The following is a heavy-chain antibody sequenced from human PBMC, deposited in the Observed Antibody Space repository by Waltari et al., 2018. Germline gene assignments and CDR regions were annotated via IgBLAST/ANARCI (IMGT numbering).Heavy chain of an antibody. D-gene: IGHD1-26*01. CDR1: GGAFGTYA. CDR3: ARRNLGYAFDI. Sequence: QVQLVQSGAEVTKPGSSVKVSCTASGGAFGTYAITWVRQAPGHGLEWVGGIIPIYGTPNFAQKFQGRVTFTADESTTTAYMELTSLKSEDTAIYYCARRNLGYAFDIWGQGTLVTVSS. CDR2: IIPIYGTP. J-gene: IGHJ3*02. V-gene: IGHV1-69*12.